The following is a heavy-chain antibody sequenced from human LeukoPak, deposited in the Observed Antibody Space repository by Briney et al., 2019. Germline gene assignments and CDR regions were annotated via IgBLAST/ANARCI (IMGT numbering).Heavy chain of an antibody. CDR2: ISSSSSYI. CDR3: ARGPRITMVRGVKFSSPFDY. J-gene: IGHJ4*02. D-gene: IGHD3-10*01. Sequence: PGESLRLSCAASGFTFSSYSMNWVRQAPGKGLEWASSISSSSSYIYYADSVKGRFTISRDNAKNSLYLQMNSLRAEDTAVYYCARGPRITMVRGVKFSSPFDYWGQGTLVTVSS. CDR1: GFTFSSYS. V-gene: IGHV3-21*01.